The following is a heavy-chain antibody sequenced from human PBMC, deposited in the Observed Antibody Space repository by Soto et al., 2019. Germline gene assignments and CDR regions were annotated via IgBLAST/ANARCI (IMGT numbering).Heavy chain of an antibody. CDR1: GGTFSSYA. Sequence: ASVKVSCKASGGTFSSYAISWVRQAPGQGLEWMGGIIPIFGTANYAQKFQGRVTITADESTSTAYMELSSLRSEDTAVYYCARLRFGEDYYYGMDVWGQGTTVTVSS. CDR3: ARLRFGEDYYYGMDV. J-gene: IGHJ6*02. V-gene: IGHV1-69*13. D-gene: IGHD3-10*01. CDR2: IIPIFGTA.